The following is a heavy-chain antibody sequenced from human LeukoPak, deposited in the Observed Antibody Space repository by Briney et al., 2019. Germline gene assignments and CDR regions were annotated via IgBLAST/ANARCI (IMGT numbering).Heavy chain of an antibody. Sequence: SVKVSCKASGGTFRINAISWVRQAPGLGLEWMGGIIPLFGSPNYAQKFRGRVTITADESTSTVYMELSSLRSEDTAVYYCARDPKDNTSGYYYFDYWGQGTLVTVSS. J-gene: IGHJ4*02. CDR1: GGTFRINA. CDR2: IIPLFGSP. V-gene: IGHV1-69*13. D-gene: IGHD3-22*01. CDR3: ARDPKDNTSGYYYFDY.